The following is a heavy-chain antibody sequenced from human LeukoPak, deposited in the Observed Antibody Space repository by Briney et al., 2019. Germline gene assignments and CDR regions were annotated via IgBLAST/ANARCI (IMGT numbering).Heavy chain of an antibody. V-gene: IGHV1-18*01. J-gene: IGHJ5*02. CDR1: GYTFTTYG. D-gene: IGHD6-6*01. CDR2: ISAYNGKT. Sequence: ASVKVSCKASGYTFTTYGINWVRQAPGQGFEWMGWISAYNGKTNYAQKFQGTVTMTTDTSTSTAYLELRSLRSDDTAIYYCARDLIAVRPGWFDPWGQGTLVTVPS. CDR3: ARDLIAVRPGWFDP.